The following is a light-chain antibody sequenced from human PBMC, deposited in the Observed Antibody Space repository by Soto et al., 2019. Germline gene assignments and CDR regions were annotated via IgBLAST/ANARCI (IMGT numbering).Light chain of an antibody. Sequence: DIQMTQSPSSLSASVGDRVTITCRASQSISSYLNWYQQKPGKAPKLLIYAASSLQSGVPSRFSGSGFGTDFTLTISSLQPEDFATYYCQQSYSTPHVTFGQGTRLEIK. V-gene: IGKV1-39*01. CDR3: QQSYSTPHVT. CDR1: QSISSY. CDR2: AAS. J-gene: IGKJ5*01.